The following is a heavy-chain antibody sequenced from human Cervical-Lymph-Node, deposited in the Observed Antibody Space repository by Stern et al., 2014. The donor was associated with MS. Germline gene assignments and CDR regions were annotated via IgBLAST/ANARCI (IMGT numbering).Heavy chain of an antibody. CDR3: AREGDRGGGYFFDY. V-gene: IGHV1-69*06. J-gene: IGHJ4*02. CDR2: IVPIFGTS. D-gene: IGHD3-16*01. Sequence: VQLVESGAEVKKPGSLVKVSCKASGGTLRSYAISWLRQAPGQGLEWMGGIVPIFGTSNYAQKFQGRVTITADKSTSTAYMELSSLRSEHTAVYYCAREGDRGGGYFFDYWGQGTLVTVSA. CDR1: GGTLRSYA.